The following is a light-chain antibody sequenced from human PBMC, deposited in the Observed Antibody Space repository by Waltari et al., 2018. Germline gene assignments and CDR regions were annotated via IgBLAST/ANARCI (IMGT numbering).Light chain of an antibody. CDR3: CSYAGRNVWV. J-gene: IGLJ3*02. V-gene: IGLV2-23*02. Sequence: QSALTQPASVSVSPGQSVTIPCTGTSSNVGFYNLVSWYQQRPDKAPKLMIYEVPERPSGISNRFSGSKSGDTASLTISGLRAEDEADYYCCSYAGRNVWVFGGGTKLTVL. CDR2: EVP. CDR1: SSNVGFYNL.